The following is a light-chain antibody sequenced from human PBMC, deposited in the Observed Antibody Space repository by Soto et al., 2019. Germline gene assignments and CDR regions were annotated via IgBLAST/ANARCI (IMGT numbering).Light chain of an antibody. CDR1: QSVSSY. CDR2: DAS. V-gene: IGKV3-20*01. J-gene: IGKJ5*01. Sequence: EIVLTQSPATLSLCPGERATLSCRASQSVSSYLAWYQQKPGQAPRLLIYDASSRATGIPDRFSGSGSGTDFTLTISRLEPEDFAMYYCHQYGISPPVTFGQGTRLEI. CDR3: HQYGISPPVT.